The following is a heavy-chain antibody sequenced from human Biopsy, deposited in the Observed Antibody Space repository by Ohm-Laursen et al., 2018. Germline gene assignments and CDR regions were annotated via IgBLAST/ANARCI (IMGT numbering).Heavy chain of an antibody. D-gene: IGHD1-26*01. CDR2: IVPIFGTA. J-gene: IGHJ5*02. V-gene: IGHV1-69*06. CDR1: GGSFSTYT. Sequence: SSVKVSCKASGGSFSTYTISWVRQASGQGLEWMGGIVPIFGTANHAQRFQGRVTITADTSTSTAYMELSSLTSDDTAVYFCARGEGSSWFDPWGHGTLVTVSS. CDR3: ARGEGSSWFDP.